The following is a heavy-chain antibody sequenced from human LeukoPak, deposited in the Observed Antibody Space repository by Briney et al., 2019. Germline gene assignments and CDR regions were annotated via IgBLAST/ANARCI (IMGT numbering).Heavy chain of an antibody. CDR1: GGSFSGYY. CDR2: INHSGST. D-gene: IGHD3-3*01. J-gene: IGHJ4*02. CDR3: ARARTDFWSGYYVDY. V-gene: IGHV4-34*01. Sequence: SETLSLTCAVYGGSFSGYYWSWIRQPPGKGLEWIGEINHSGSTNYNLSLKSRVTISVDTSKNQFSLKLSSVTAADTAVYYCARARTDFWSGYYVDYWGQGTLVTVSS.